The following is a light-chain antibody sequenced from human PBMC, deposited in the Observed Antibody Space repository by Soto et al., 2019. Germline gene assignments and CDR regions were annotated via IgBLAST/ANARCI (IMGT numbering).Light chain of an antibody. Sequence: QSALTQPASVSGSPGQSITISCTGTSSDVGGYNYVSWYQHHPGKAPKLMIYDVSNRPSGVSNRFSGSKSGNTASLTISGLQAEDEADYFCSSHTSTSTGFGGGTKLTVL. V-gene: IGLV2-14*03. CDR1: SSDVGGYNY. J-gene: IGLJ2*01. CDR2: DVS. CDR3: SSHTSTSTG.